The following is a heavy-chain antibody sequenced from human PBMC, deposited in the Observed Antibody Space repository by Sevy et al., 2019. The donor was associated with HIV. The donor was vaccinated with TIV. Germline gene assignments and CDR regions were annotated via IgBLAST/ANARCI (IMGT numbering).Heavy chain of an antibody. V-gene: IGHV3-21*01. CDR2: ISSSSNYI. CDR1: GFTFSTYY. J-gene: IGHJ1*01. Sequence: GGSLRRSCAASGFTFSTYYMNWVRQAPGKGLEWVSSISSSSNYIYYADSVTGRFTSSRDNARDSLYLQMNSLRAEDTAIYYCARAGVGGWWNEYFHHWGQGTLVTVSS. CDR3: ARAGVGGWWNEYFHH. D-gene: IGHD6-19*01.